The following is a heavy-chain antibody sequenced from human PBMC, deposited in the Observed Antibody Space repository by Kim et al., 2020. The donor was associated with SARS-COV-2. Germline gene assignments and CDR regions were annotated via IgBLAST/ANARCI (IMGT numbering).Heavy chain of an antibody. V-gene: IGHV3-33*01. D-gene: IGHD3-10*01. CDR2: IWYDGSNK. CDR1: GFTFSSYG. Sequence: GGSLRLSCAASGFTFSSYGMHWVRQAPGKGLEWVAVIWYDGSNKYYADSVKGRFTISRDNSKNTLYLQMNSLRAEDTAVYYCARDGWRTERITMVRGVIRRYYMGVWGKGTTVTVSS. J-gene: IGHJ6*03. CDR3: ARDGWRTERITMVRGVIRRYYMGV.